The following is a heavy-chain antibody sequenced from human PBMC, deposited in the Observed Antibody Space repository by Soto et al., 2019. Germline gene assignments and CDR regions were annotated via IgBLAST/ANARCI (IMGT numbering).Heavy chain of an antibody. J-gene: IGHJ4*02. CDR3: ARRIGSSDVYLDF. CDR1: GYTFTVYG. V-gene: IGHV1-18*01. Sequence: QVQLVQSGTEVKRPGASVKVSCKASGYTFTVYGISWVRQAPGQGLEWMGRINAYNDNTDYAQKFQCRVTLTTDTSTSTAYMELRSLRSDDTAVYYCARRIGSSDVYLDFWGQGTLVTVSS. CDR2: INAYNDNT.